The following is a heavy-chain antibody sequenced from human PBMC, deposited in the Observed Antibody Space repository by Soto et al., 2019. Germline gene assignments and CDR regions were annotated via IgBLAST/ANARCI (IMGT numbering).Heavy chain of an antibody. J-gene: IGHJ6*02. CDR1: GGSINSGDYY. CDR3: ARDRYYGSGTYYNFYSGMDV. D-gene: IGHD3-10*01. CDR2: IFQSGST. Sequence: PSETLSLTCTVSGGSINSGDYYWTGVRQPPGKGLEWIGNIFQSGSTYYTPSLQSRVTISLDTSKNHFSLKLSSVTPADTAVYYCARDRYYGSGTYYNFYSGMDVWGQGTTVTVSS. V-gene: IGHV4-30-4*01.